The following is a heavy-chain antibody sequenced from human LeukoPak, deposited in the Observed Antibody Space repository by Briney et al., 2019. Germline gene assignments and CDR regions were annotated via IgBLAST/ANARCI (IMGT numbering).Heavy chain of an antibody. Sequence: PGGSLRLSCAASGFIFSSYGMHWVRQAPGKGLEWVADLWYDGSNKYYADSVKGRFTISRDDSKNTLYLRMDSLRAEDRAVYCCVRDGGAGFDYWGQGTLVTVSS. V-gene: IGHV3-33*01. CDR3: VRDGGAGFDY. J-gene: IGHJ4*02. D-gene: IGHD1-14*01. CDR1: GFIFSSYG. CDR2: LWYDGSNK.